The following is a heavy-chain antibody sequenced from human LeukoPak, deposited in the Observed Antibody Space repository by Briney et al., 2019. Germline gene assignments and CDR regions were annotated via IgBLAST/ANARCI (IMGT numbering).Heavy chain of an antibody. CDR3: ARFGYGGGWYFDL. J-gene: IGHJ2*01. D-gene: IGHD4-23*01. Sequence: GGSLRLSCAASGFTFSSYWIHWVRQAPGRGLEWLSRVNGDGSTTTYADSVKGRFTISRDNAKNSLYLQMNSLRAEDTAVYYCARFGYGGGWYFDLWGRGTPVTVSS. CDR1: GFTFSSYW. CDR2: VNGDGSTT. V-gene: IGHV3-74*01.